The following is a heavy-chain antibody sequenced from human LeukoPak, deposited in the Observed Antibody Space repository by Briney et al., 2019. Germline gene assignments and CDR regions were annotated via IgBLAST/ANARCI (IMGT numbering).Heavy chain of an antibody. J-gene: IGHJ6*02. D-gene: IGHD2-2*01. CDR3: AGSHWYCSSTSCYYYYYYGMDV. CDR1: GYSFTSYW. V-gene: IGHV5-51*01. Sequence: GESLKISCKGSGYSFTSYWIGWVRQMPGKGLEWMGIIYPGDSDTRYSPSFQGQVTISADKSISTAYLQWSSLKASDTAMYYCAGSHWYCSSTSCYYYYYYGMDVWGQGTTVTVSS. CDR2: IYPGDSDT.